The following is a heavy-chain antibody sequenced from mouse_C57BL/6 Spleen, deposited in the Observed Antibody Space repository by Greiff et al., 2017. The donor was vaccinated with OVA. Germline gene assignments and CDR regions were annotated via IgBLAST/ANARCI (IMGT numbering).Heavy chain of an antibody. D-gene: IGHD2-2*01. CDR1: GYTFTSYW. Sequence: QVQLQQPGAELVKPGASVKLSCKASGYTFTSYWMHWVKQRPGRGLEWIGRIDPNSGGTTYNEKFKSKATLTVDKPSSTAYMQLSSLTSEDSAVYYCARSLYGYERGGYYAMDYWGQGTSVTVSS. CDR2: IDPNSGGT. CDR3: ARSLYGYERGGYYAMDY. J-gene: IGHJ4*01. V-gene: IGHV1-72*01.